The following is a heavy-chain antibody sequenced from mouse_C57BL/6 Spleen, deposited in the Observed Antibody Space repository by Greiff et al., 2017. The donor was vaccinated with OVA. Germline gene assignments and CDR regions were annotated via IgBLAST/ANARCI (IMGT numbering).Heavy chain of an antibody. CDR2: IHPNSGST. CDR3: AREGDCDYDEWFAY. Sequence: QVQLQQPGAELVKPGASVKLSCKASGYTFTSYWMHWVKQRPGQGLEWIGMIHPNSGSTNYNEKFKSKATLTVDKSSSTAYMQLSSLTSEDSAVYYCAREGDCDYDEWFAYWGQGTLVTVSA. CDR1: GYTFTSYW. J-gene: IGHJ3*01. D-gene: IGHD2-4*01. V-gene: IGHV1-64*01.